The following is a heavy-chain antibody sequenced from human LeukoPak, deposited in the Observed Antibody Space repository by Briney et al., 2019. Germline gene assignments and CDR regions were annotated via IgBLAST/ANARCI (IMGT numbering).Heavy chain of an antibody. CDR3: ASLFHEYSSSWNAFDI. V-gene: IGHV3-21*01. CDR2: ISSSSSYI. CDR1: GFTFSSYS. J-gene: IGHJ3*02. Sequence: GGSLRLSCAASGFTFSSYSTNWVRQAPGKGLEWVSSISSSSSYIYYADSVKGRFTISRDNAKNSLYLQMNSLRAEDTAVYYCASLFHEYSSSWNAFDIWGQGTMVTVSS. D-gene: IGHD6-13*01.